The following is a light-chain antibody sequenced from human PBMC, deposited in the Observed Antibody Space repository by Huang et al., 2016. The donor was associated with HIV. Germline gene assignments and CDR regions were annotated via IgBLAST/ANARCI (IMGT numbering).Light chain of an antibody. J-gene: IGKJ4*01. V-gene: IGKV3-11*01. CDR1: QSVANY. CDR2: NAS. CDR3: QQRGSWPLT. Sequence: IVLTQSPATLSLSPGERATLSCRASQSVANYLAWYQQKPGQAPRLLIYNASSRGHGIPARFSGSGSGKDFTLTISSLEPEDFAVYYCQQRGSWPLTFGGGTKVDI.